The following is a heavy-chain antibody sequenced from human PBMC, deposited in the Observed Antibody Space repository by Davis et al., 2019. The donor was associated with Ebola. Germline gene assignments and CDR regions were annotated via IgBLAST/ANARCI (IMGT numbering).Heavy chain of an antibody. J-gene: IGHJ6*04. CDR2: IYYSGST. Sequence: LRLSCAVSGGSISSGGYSWSWIRQHPGKGLEWIGYIYYSGSTYYNPSLKSRITISVDKSKNQFSLKLKSVTAADTAVYFCARAEYNTDGVVMDVWGKGTTVTVSS. V-gene: IGHV4-31*11. D-gene: IGHD1-14*01. CDR3: ARAEYNTDGVVMDV. CDR1: GGSISSGGYS.